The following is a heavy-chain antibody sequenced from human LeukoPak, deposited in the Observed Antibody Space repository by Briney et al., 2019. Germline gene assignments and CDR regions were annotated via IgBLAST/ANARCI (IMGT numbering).Heavy chain of an antibody. Sequence: GGSLRLSCAASGFTFSSYGIHWVRQAPGKGLEWVAVISYDGSNKYYADSVKGRFTISRDNSKNMVYLQMNSLRAEDTAVYYCAREGIAVAGGGYFDYWGQGTLVTVSS. V-gene: IGHV3-30*03. CDR3: AREGIAVAGGGYFDY. CDR2: ISYDGSNK. CDR1: GFTFSSYG. D-gene: IGHD6-19*01. J-gene: IGHJ4*02.